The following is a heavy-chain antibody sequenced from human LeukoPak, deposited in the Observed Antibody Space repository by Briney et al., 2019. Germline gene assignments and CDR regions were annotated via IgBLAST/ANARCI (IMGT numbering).Heavy chain of an antibody. CDR3: ARGGHYGGNEAVDY. CDR2: INPNSGGT. J-gene: IGHJ4*02. D-gene: IGHD4-23*01. V-gene: IGHV1-2*02. Sequence: ASVKVSCKASGYTFTGYYMHWVRQAPGQGLEWMGWINPNSGGTNYAQKFQGRVTMTRDTSISTAYMELSRLTSDDTAVYYCARGGHYGGNEAVDYWGQGTLVTVSS. CDR1: GYTFTGYY.